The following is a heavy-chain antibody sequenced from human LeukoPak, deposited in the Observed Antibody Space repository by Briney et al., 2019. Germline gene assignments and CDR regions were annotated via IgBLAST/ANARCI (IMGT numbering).Heavy chain of an antibody. J-gene: IGHJ4*02. V-gene: IGHV4-34*01. CDR1: GGSFSGYY. D-gene: IGHD1-26*01. CDR3: AKEYTGTFSPFPSYFDN. Sequence: SETLSLTCAVYGGSFSGYYWSWIRQPPGKGLEWIGEINHSGSTNYNPSLKSRVTISVDTSKNQFSLKLSSVTAADTAIYYCAKEYTGTFSPFPSYFDNRGQGTLVTVSS. CDR2: INHSGST.